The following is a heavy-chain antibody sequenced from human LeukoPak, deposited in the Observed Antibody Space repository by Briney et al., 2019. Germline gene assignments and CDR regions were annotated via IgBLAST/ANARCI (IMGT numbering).Heavy chain of an antibody. J-gene: IGHJ4*02. CDR1: GFTFSSYG. CDR2: ISYDGSNK. CDR3: AKTLSIAAAGPWWY. V-gene: IGHV3-30*18. D-gene: IGHD6-13*01. Sequence: GGSLRLSCAASGFTFSSYGMHWVRQAPGKGLDWVAVISYDGSNKYYADSVKGRFTISRDNSKNTLYLQTNSLRAEDTAVYYCAKTLSIAAAGPWWYWGQGTLVTVSS.